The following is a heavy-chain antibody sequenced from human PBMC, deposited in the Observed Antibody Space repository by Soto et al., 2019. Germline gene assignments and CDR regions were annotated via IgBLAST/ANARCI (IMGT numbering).Heavy chain of an antibody. CDR2: IYPGDSDT. CDR3: AASIFYYGMDV. J-gene: IGHJ6*02. V-gene: IGHV5-51*01. Sequence: PGESLKISCKGSGCTFTNYWIGWVRQMPGKGLEWMGIIYPGDSDTKYNPSFQGQVTISADKSITTTYLRWTSLKASDTAIYYCAASIFYYGMDVWGQGTTFTVSS. CDR1: GCTFTNYW.